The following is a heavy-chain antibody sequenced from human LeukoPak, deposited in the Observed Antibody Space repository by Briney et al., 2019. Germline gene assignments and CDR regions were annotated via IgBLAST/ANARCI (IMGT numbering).Heavy chain of an antibody. D-gene: IGHD6-19*01. CDR3: ARGSAVAGTGDY. V-gene: IGHV3-74*01. Sequence: PGGSLRLSCAASGFTFSSYWVHWVRQAPGKGLVWVSRIKSDGSSTSYADSVKGRFTISRDNAKNTLYLQMNSLRAEDTAVYYCARGSAVAGTGDYWGQGTLVTVSS. CDR1: GFTFSSYW. CDR2: IKSDGSST. J-gene: IGHJ4*02.